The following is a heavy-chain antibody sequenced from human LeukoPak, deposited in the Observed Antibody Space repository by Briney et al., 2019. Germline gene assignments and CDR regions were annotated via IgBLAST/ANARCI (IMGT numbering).Heavy chain of an antibody. CDR2: IKEDGSDK. CDR3: TKYGDDDTPGLN. J-gene: IGHJ4*02. Sequence: SGGSLRLSCAASGFTFSSCAMTWVRQAPGKGLEWVANIKEDGSDKYYVDSVKGRFTISRDNAKNSLYLQMNSLRAEDTAVYYCTKYGDDDTPGLNWGQGTLVTVSS. CDR1: GFTFSSCA. V-gene: IGHV3-7*02. D-gene: IGHD4-17*01.